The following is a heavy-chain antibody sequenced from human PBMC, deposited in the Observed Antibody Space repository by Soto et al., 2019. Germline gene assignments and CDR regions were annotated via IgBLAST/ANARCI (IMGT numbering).Heavy chain of an antibody. V-gene: IGHV1-2*04. Sequence: ASVKVSCKASGYTFTGYYMHWVRQAPGQGLEWMGWINPNSGGTNYAQKFQGWVTMTRDTSISTAYMELSRLRSDDTAVYYCARGAAYDAGAFDIWGQGTMVTVSS. CDR2: INPNSGGT. D-gene: IGHD5-12*01. CDR1: GYTFTGYY. J-gene: IGHJ3*02. CDR3: ARGAAYDAGAFDI.